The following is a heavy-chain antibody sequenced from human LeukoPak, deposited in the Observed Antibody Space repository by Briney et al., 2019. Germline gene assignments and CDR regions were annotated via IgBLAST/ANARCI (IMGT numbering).Heavy chain of an antibody. D-gene: IGHD3-22*01. CDR1: GFTVSSYG. Sequence: GGSLRLSCAASGFTVSSYGMHWVRQAPGKGLEWVAFIRYDGSNKYYADSVKGRFTISRDNSKNTLYLQMNSLRAEDTAVYYCAKDTATMTHDAFDIWGQGTMVTVSS. CDR2: IRYDGSNK. V-gene: IGHV3-30*02. J-gene: IGHJ3*02. CDR3: AKDTATMTHDAFDI.